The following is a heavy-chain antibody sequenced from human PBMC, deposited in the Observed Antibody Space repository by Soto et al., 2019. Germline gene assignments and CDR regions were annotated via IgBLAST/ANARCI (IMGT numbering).Heavy chain of an antibody. V-gene: IGHV4-31*03. CDR2: IYYSGST. Sequence: SETLSLTCTVSGGSISSGGYYWSWIRQHPGKGLEWIGYIYYSGSTYYNPSLKSRVTISVDTSKNQFSLKLSSVTAEETAVYYCAQGGEQLSPIDYWGQGTLVIVS. CDR1: GGSISSGGYY. CDR3: AQGGEQLSPIDY. D-gene: IGHD5-18*01. J-gene: IGHJ4*02.